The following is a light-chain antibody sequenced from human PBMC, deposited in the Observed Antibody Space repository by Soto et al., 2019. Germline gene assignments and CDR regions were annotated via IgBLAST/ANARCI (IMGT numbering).Light chain of an antibody. V-gene: IGKV3-20*01. J-gene: IGKJ2*01. CDR1: QSVTSNY. CDR3: QQSGSSPYT. CDR2: GAS. Sequence: EIVLTQSPGTLSLSPGERATLSCRASQSVTSNYLAWYQQKPGQAPRLLIYGASRRATGISDRLSGSGSGTDFTLTISRLEPEDFAVYSCQQSGSSPYTFGQGTKLEIK.